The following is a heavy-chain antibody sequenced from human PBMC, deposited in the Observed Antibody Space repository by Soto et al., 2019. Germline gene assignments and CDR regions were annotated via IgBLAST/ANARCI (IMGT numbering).Heavy chain of an antibody. CDR1: GGSISSYY. CDR2: IYYSGST. CDR3: ARDPTHDYGGNYGTYGMDV. V-gene: IGHV4-59*01. D-gene: IGHD4-17*01. J-gene: IGHJ6*02. Sequence: TLSLTCTVSGGSISSYYWSWIRQPPGKGLEWIGYIYYSGSTNYNPSLKGRVTISVDTSKNQFSLKLSSVTAADTAVYYCARDPTHDYGGNYGTYGMDVCGQATTVTVSS.